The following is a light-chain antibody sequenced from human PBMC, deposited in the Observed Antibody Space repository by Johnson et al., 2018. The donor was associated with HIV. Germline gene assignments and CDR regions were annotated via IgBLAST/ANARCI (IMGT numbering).Light chain of an antibody. J-gene: IGLJ1*01. Sequence: QSVLTQPHSVSAAPGQKVTISCSGSSSNIGNNYVSWYQQLPGTAPKLLIYDNNKRPSGIPDRFSGSKSGTSATLVITGLQTGDEADYYCGTWDSSLSAHFVFGTGTRVTV. V-gene: IGLV1-51*01. CDR2: DNN. CDR3: GTWDSSLSAHFV. CDR1: SSNIGNNY.